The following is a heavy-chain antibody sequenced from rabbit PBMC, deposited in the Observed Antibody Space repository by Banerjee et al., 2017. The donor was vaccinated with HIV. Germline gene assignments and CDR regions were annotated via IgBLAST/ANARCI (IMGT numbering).Heavy chain of an antibody. Sequence: QEQLEESGGDLVKPEGSLTLTCTASGFSFSNSYWICWVRQAPGKGLEWIACIYAGSSGSTYYASWAKGRFTISKTSSTTVTLQMTSLTAADTATYFCARAGDSYDDYGDYLRSILMPFDPWGPGTLVTVS. V-gene: IGHV1S45*01. CDR2: IYAGSSGST. D-gene: IGHD2-1*01. CDR1: GFSFSNSYW. J-gene: IGHJ2*01. CDR3: ARAGDSYDDYGDYLRSILMPFDP.